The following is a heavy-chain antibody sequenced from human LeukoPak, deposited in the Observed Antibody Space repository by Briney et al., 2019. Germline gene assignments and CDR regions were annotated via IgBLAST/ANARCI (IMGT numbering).Heavy chain of an antibody. Sequence: GGSLRLSCAASGFTFSNYYMHWVRHAPGEGLVWISGINTDGSSNYYGDSVKGRFTISRDNARKTLYLLMSSLRAEDSAIYYCVRYRPAPAWGQGTLVTVAS. V-gene: IGHV3-74*01. CDR3: VRYRPAPA. CDR2: INTDGSSN. CDR1: GFTFSNYY. J-gene: IGHJ4*02. D-gene: IGHD3-16*02.